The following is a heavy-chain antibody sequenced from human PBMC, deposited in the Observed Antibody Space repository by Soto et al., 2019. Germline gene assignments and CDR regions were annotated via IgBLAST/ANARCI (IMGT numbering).Heavy chain of an antibody. D-gene: IGHD3-22*01. CDR3: ARGQGDYYDSSGYLDY. V-gene: IGHV4-34*01. Sequence: SETLSLTCAVYGGSFSGYYWSWIRQPPGKGLEWIGEINHSGSTNYNPSLKSRVTISVDTSKNQFSLKLSSVTAADTVVYYCARGQGDYYDSSGYLDYWGQGTLVTVSS. J-gene: IGHJ4*02. CDR1: GGSFSGYY. CDR2: INHSGST.